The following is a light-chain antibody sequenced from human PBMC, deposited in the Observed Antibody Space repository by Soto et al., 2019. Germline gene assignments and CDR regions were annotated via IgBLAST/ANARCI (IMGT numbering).Light chain of an antibody. V-gene: IGKV1-39*01. CDR2: AAS. Sequence: DIQMTQSPSSLSASVGDRVTITCRASQSISSYLNWYQQKPGKAPKLLIYAASSLQSGVPSRFSGSGSETEFSLTIRALQPEDFATYYCQHYNSYSEAFGQGTKVDIK. J-gene: IGKJ1*01. CDR3: QHYNSYSEA. CDR1: QSISSY.